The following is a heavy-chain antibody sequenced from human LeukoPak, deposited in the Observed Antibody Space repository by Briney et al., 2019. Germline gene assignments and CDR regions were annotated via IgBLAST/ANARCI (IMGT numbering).Heavy chain of an antibody. CDR2: IYTSGST. D-gene: IGHD3-10*01. CDR1: GGSISSGSYY. V-gene: IGHV4-61*02. J-gene: IGHJ4*02. Sequence: SQTLSLTCTVSGGSISSGSYYWSWIRQPAGKGLEWIGRIYTSGSTNYNPSLKSRVTISVDTPKNQFSLKLSSVTAADTAVYYCAREIMVRGVITYYFDYWGQGTLVTVSS. CDR3: AREIMVRGVITYYFDY.